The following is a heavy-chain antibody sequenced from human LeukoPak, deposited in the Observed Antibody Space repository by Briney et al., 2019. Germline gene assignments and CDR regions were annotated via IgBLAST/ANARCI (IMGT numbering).Heavy chain of an antibody. CDR3: ARSYERYYYYYGMDV. CDR1: GGSISSYY. D-gene: IGHD3-3*01. Sequence: SETLSLTCTVSGGSISSYYWSWIRQPPGKGLEWIGYIYYSGSTNYNPSLKSRVTISVDTSKNQFSLKLSPVTAADTAVYYCARSYERYYYYYGMDVWGQGTTVTVSS. V-gene: IGHV4-59*01. J-gene: IGHJ6*02. CDR2: IYYSGST.